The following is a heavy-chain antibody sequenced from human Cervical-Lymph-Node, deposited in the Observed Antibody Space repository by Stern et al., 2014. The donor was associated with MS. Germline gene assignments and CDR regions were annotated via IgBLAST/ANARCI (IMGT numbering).Heavy chain of an antibody. CDR3: ARSPPYYEFWNDYYYFDY. CDR2: IDWDDDK. D-gene: IGHD3-3*01. V-gene: IGHV2-70*04. Sequence: QITLKESCPALVKPTQTLTLTCTFSGFSLSTSGMRVSWIRQPPGKALEWLARIDWDDDKFYSTSLKTRLTISKDTSKNQVVLTMTNMDPVDTATYYCARSPPYYEFWNDYYYFDYWGQGTLVAVSS. J-gene: IGHJ4*02. CDR1: GFSLSTSGMR.